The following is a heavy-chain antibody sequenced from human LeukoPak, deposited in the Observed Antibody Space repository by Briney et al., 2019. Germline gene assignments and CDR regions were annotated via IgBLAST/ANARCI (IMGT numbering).Heavy chain of an antibody. V-gene: IGHV1-18*01. CDR3: ARYYDFWSGYAARYYYYYGMDV. J-gene: IGHJ6*02. D-gene: IGHD3-3*01. CDR2: ISAYNVNT. CDR1: GYTFTRYG. Sequence: ASVKVSCKASGYTFTRYGISWVRQAPGQGLEWMGWISAYNVNTNYAQKLQGRVTMTTDTSTSTAYMELRSLRSDDTAVYYCARYYDFWSGYAARYYYYYGMDVWGQGTTVTVSS.